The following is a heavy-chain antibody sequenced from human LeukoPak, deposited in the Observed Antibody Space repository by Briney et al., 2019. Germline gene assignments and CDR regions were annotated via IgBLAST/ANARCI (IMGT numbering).Heavy chain of an antibody. V-gene: IGHV4-31*03. D-gene: IGHD3-10*01. CDR2: IYYSGST. Sequence: SQTLSLTCTVSGGSISSGGYYWSWIRQHPGKGLEWIGYIYYSGSTYYNPSLKSRVTIPVDTSKNQFSLKLSSVTDADTAVYYCVRVAGGVPDYWGQGTLVTVSS. CDR3: VRVAGGVPDY. CDR1: GGSISSGGYY. J-gene: IGHJ4*02.